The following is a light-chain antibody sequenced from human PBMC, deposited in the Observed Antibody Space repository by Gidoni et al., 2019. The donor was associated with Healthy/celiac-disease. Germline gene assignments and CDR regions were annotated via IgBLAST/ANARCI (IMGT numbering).Light chain of an antibody. CDR3: QQRSNWPRYT. V-gene: IGKV3-11*01. Sequence: EIVLTQSPATLSLSPGERATLSCRDSQSVSSYLAWYQQKPGQAPRLLIYDAYKRATGIPARFSGSGSGTDFTLTISSLEPEDFAVYYCQQRSNWPRYTFGQGTKLEIK. J-gene: IGKJ2*01. CDR2: DAY. CDR1: QSVSSY.